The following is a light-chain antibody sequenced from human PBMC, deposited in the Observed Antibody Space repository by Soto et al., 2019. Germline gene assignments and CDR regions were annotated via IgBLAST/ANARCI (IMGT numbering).Light chain of an antibody. V-gene: IGKV1-33*01. CDR3: QIFDYLPI. Sequence: DIQMTQSPSSLSASVGDRVTITCQASHDITSYLTWYQHKPGKATTLLIYDASILEAGVPSRFSGSGSGTDFTFSSSSLQPEDAAPYYCQIFDYLPIFGPGTTVDFK. CDR2: DAS. J-gene: IGKJ3*01. CDR1: HDITSY.